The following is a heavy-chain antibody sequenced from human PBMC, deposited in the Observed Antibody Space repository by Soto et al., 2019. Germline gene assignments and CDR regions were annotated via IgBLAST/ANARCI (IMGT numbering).Heavy chain of an antibody. V-gene: IGHV3-23*01. CDR3: AKDHEKGGVCYDY. J-gene: IGHJ4*02. Sequence: EVQLLESGGGLVQPGGSLRLSCAASGFTFSSYAMSWVRQAPGKGLGWVPAISGSGGSTYYADTVKGRFTISRDNSKNTLYLQMNSLRAEDTAVYYCAKDHEKGGVCYDYWGQGTLVTVSS. CDR2: ISGSGGST. D-gene: IGHD2-8*01. CDR1: GFTFSSYA.